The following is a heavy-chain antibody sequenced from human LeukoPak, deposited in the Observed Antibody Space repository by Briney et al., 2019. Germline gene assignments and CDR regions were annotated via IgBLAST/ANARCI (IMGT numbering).Heavy chain of an antibody. CDR2: ISKDGNNK. J-gene: IGHJ4*02. Sequence: GGSLRLSCAASGFTFSTYAMFWVRQAPGKGLEWVAVISKDGNNKYYADSVKGRFTTSRDNSKNTLYLQMNSLRAEDTPVYYCARDQCGDYWGQGTLVTVSS. CDR1: GFTFSTYA. V-gene: IGHV3-30-3*01. CDR3: ARDQCGDY.